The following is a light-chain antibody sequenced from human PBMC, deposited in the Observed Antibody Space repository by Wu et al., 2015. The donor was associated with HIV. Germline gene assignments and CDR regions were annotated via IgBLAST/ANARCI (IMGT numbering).Light chain of an antibody. CDR3: LQYYNFPWT. J-gene: IGKJ1*01. V-gene: IGKV1D-8*02. CDR1: QDISSY. CDR2: DAS. Sequence: IWMTQSPSLLSASTGDRVTINCRMSQDISSYLAWYQQRPGKAPELLIYDASILQSGVPSRFSGSGSGTNFTLIINCLQSDDFATYYCLQYYNFPWTFGQGTKVEVK.